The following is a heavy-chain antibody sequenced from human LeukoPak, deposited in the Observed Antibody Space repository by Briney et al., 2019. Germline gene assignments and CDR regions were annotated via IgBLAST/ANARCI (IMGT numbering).Heavy chain of an antibody. J-gene: IGHJ4*02. CDR3: AVGDNSGWTDFDY. Sequence: SETLSLTCTVSGGSITIYYWRWIRQPPGKGLEWIGFISKSGTTNYNPSLKSRVTISLDTSKIQFSLNLNSVTAADTAVYYCAVGDNSGWTDFDYWCQGTLVIVSS. V-gene: IGHV4-4*08. CDR1: GGSITIYY. CDR2: ISKSGTT. D-gene: IGHD6-19*01.